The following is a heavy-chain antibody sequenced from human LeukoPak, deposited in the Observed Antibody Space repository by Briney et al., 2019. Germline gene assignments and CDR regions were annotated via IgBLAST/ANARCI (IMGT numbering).Heavy chain of an antibody. D-gene: IGHD3-22*01. CDR3: AKMISKNYYDSSGYSET. CDR2: ISGSGGST. J-gene: IGHJ4*02. V-gene: IGHV3-23*01. Sequence: PGGSLRLSCAASGFTFSSYAMSWVRQAPGKGLEWVSAISGSGGSTYYADSVKGRFTISRDNSKNTLYLQMNSLRAEDTAVYYCAKMISKNYYDSSGYSETWGQGTLVTVSS. CDR1: GFTFSSYA.